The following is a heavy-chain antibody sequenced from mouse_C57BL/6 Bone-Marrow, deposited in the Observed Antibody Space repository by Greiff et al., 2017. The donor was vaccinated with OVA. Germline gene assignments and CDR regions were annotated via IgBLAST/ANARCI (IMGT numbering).Heavy chain of an antibody. CDR3: AKSRLAY. CDR1: GYTFTSYW. V-gene: IGHV1-59*01. CDR2: IDPSDSYT. J-gene: IGHJ2*01. Sequence: VKLQQPGAELVRPGTSVKLSCKASGYTFTSYWMHWVKQMPGQGLEWIGVIDPSDSYTNYNQKFKGKATLTVDTSSSTAYMQLISLTSEASEVYYCAKSRLAYWGQGTTLTVSS. D-gene: IGHD4-1*01.